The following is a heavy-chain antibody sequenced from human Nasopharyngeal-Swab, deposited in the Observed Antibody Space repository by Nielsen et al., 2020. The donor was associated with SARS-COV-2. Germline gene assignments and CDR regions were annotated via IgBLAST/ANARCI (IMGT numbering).Heavy chain of an antibody. CDR2: IKSKTDGGTT. Sequence: GGSLRLSCAASGFTFSNAWMNWVRQAPGKGLEWVGRIKSKTDGGTTDYAAPVKGRFTISRDDSKNTLYLQMNSLKTEDTAVYYCTTGDSGSYYAYYYYYMDVWGKGTTVTVSS. V-gene: IGHV3-15*07. CDR1: GFTFSNAW. D-gene: IGHD1-26*01. CDR3: TTGDSGSYYAYYYYYMDV. J-gene: IGHJ6*03.